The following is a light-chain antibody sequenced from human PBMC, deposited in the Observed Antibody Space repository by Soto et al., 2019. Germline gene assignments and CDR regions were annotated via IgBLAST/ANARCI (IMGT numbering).Light chain of an antibody. J-gene: IGKJ5*01. Sequence: EVWLTHSPASLSLSPGESATLSCRASQTVRNYLAWYQQKPGQAPRLLICGASNRATGIPDRFSGSGSGTDFTLTISSLQPEDFATYYCQQSYNAPITFGQRTRLAIK. V-gene: IGKV3-11*01. CDR2: GAS. CDR3: QQSYNAPIT. CDR1: QTVRNY.